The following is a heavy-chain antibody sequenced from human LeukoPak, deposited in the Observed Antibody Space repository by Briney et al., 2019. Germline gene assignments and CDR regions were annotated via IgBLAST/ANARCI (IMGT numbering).Heavy chain of an antibody. CDR2: ISASGGRT. CDR1: GFTFSSYA. D-gene: IGHD3-22*01. V-gene: IGHV3-23*01. Sequence: PGGSLRLSCAASGFTFSSYAMSWVRQAPGRGLEWVSVISASGGRTSYADSVKGRFTVSRDNSKNTLYLQMNSLRAKDTAVYFCVEGGAPSYYDGSGDAYFDYWGQGTLVTVSS. J-gene: IGHJ4*02. CDR3: VEGGAPSYYDGSGDAYFDY.